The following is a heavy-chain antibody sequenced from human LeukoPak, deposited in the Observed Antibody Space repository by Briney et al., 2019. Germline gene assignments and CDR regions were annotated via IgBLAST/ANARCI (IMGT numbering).Heavy chain of an antibody. D-gene: IGHD6-13*01. CDR2: IYHSGST. Sequence: PSETLSLTCTVSGYSISSGYYWGWIRQPPGKGLEWIGSIYHSGSTNYNPSLKSRVTISVDKSKNQFSLKLSSVTAADTAVYYCARDSHSSSWPNFDYWGQGTLVTVSS. CDR1: GYSISSGYY. V-gene: IGHV4-38-2*02. CDR3: ARDSHSSSWPNFDY. J-gene: IGHJ4*02.